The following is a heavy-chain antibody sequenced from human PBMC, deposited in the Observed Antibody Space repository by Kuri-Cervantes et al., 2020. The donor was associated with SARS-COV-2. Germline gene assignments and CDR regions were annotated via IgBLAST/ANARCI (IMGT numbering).Heavy chain of an antibody. CDR2: IYYSGST. J-gene: IGHJ4*01. CDR3: ARVGHGSSWYVHAFDF. Sequence: GSLRLSCTVSGGSISGSSYYWGWIRQPPGKGLEWMGSIYYSGSTNYNPSLKSRVTISVDTSKTQFSLKLSPVTAADAAVYYCARVGHGSSWYVHAFDFWGQGTMVTVSS. CDR1: GGSISGSSYY. V-gene: IGHV4-39*07. D-gene: IGHD6-13*01.